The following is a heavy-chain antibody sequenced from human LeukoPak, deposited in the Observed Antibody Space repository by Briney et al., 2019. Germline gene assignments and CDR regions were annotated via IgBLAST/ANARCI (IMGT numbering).Heavy chain of an antibody. CDR3: ARDLYSSGWYWFDP. V-gene: IGHV1-24*01. CDR1: GYTLTELS. J-gene: IGHJ5*02. D-gene: IGHD6-19*01. Sequence: VASVKVSCKVSGYTLTELSMHWVRQAPGKGLEWLGGFDPEDGETIYAQKFQGRVTMTEDTSTDTAYMELSSLRSEDTAVYYCARDLYSSGWYWFDPWGQGTLVTVSS. CDR2: FDPEDGET.